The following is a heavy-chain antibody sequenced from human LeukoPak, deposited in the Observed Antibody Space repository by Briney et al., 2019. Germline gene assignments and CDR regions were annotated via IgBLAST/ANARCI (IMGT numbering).Heavy chain of an antibody. Sequence: GGSLRLSCAVSGFTFSSYEMNWVRQAPGKGLEWISYISNRGSTIYYADSVKGRFTISRDNAKNSLYLQMNSLRAEDTAVYYCASYIAVALDYWGQGTLVTVSS. CDR2: ISNRGSTI. J-gene: IGHJ4*02. V-gene: IGHV3-48*03. CDR1: GFTFSSYE. CDR3: ASYIAVALDY. D-gene: IGHD6-19*01.